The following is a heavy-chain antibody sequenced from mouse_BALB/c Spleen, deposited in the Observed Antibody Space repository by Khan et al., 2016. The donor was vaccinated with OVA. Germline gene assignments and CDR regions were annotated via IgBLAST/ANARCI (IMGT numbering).Heavy chain of an antibody. J-gene: IGHJ4*01. V-gene: IGHV3-2*02. CDR1: GYSITSAYA. D-gene: IGHD1-1*01. CDR2: ISYSGST. CDR3: ARQKYYGYAMDD. Sequence: EVELVESGPGLVKPSQSLSLTCTVTGYSITSAYAWSWIRQFPGNKLEWMGYISYSGSTSYKPSLKSRISITRDTSKNQFFLQLNSVTTEDTATYYCARQKYYGYAMDDWCQGTSVTVSS.